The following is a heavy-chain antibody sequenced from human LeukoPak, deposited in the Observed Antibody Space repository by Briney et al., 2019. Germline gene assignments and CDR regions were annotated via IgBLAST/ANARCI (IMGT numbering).Heavy chain of an antibody. CDR3: AGSYCGGGSCGAFDI. V-gene: IGHV4-59*01. J-gene: IGHJ3*02. Sequence: SETLSLACTVSGGSISSYYWSWIRQPPGKGLEWIGYIYYSGNTNYNPSLKSRVTISVDTSKNQFSLRLSSVTAADTAVYYCAGSYCGGGSCGAFDIWGQGTMVTVSS. D-gene: IGHD2-15*01. CDR1: GGSISSYY. CDR2: IYYSGNT.